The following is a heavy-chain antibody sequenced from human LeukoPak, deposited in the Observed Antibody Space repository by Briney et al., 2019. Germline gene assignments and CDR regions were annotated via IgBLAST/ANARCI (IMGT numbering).Heavy chain of an antibody. D-gene: IGHD2-21*02. CDR2: IYYRGST. Sequence: SETLSLTCTVSGGSISGSSYYWGWIRQPPGKGLEWIGNIYYRGSTYYNPSLKSRVIMSIDTSKNQFSLKVNSVTATDTAVYYCAKTVWSRLAAGLDSWGQGTLVTVSS. J-gene: IGHJ4*02. CDR1: GGSISGSSYY. V-gene: IGHV4-39*01. CDR3: AKTVWSRLAAGLDS.